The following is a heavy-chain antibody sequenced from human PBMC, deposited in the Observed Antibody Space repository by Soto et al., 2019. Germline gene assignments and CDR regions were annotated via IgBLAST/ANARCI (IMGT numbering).Heavy chain of an antibody. D-gene: IGHD4-17*01. V-gene: IGHV3-11*06. CDR3: ARDSGDYCYFDY. CDR2: ISSSSSYT. J-gene: IGHJ4*02. Sequence: GGSLRLSCAASGFTFSDYYMSWIRQAPGKGLEWVSYISSSSSYTNYADSVKGRFTISRDNAKNSLYLQMNSLRAEDTAVYYCARDSGDYCYFDYWGQGTLVTVSS. CDR1: GFTFSDYY.